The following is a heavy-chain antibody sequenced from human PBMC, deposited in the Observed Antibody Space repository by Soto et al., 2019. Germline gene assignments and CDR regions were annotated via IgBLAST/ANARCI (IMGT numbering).Heavy chain of an antibody. V-gene: IGHV3-13*01. CDR1: GFTFSSYD. CDR2: IGTAGDT. D-gene: IGHD6-13*01. J-gene: IGHJ6*02. Sequence: PGGSLRLSCAASGFTFSSYDMHWVRQATGKGLEWVSAIGTAGDTYYPGSVKGRFTISRENAKNYLYLQMNSLRAGDTAVYYCARDFRLAAAGLRYYYYGMDVWGQGTTVTVSS. CDR3: ARDFRLAAAGLRYYYYGMDV.